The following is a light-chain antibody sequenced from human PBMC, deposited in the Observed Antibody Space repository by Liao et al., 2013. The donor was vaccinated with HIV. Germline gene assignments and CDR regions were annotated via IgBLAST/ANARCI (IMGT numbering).Light chain of an antibody. CDR3: QVWDSSSDHPV. V-gene: IGLV3-21*04. Sequence: SYELTQAPSVSVAPGKTARITCGGNNIGSKSVHWYQQKPGQAPVLVIYYDSDRPSGIPERFSGSNSGNTATLTISRVEAGDEADYSCQVWDSSSDHPVFGGGTKLTVL. CDR2: YDS. CDR1: NIGSKS. J-gene: IGLJ2*01.